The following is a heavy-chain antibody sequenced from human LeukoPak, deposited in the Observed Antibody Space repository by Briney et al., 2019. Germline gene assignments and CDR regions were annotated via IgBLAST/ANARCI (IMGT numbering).Heavy chain of an antibody. J-gene: IGHJ5*02. CDR3: ARDARYCSSTSCYTSFDP. Sequence: SETLSLTCTVSGGSISSHYWSWIRQPPGKGLEWIGYIYYGGSTNYNPSLKSRVTISVDTSKNQFSLKLSSVTAADTAVYYCARDARYCSSTSCYTSFDPWGQGTLVTVSS. CDR1: GGSISSHY. V-gene: IGHV4-59*11. CDR2: IYYGGST. D-gene: IGHD2-2*02.